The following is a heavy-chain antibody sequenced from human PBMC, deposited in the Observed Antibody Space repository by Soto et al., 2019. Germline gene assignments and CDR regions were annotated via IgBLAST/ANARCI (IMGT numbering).Heavy chain of an antibody. Sequence: SETLSLTCAVSGDSISSSSSYWGWIRQPPGKGLEWIGSIYYTGTTYYNPSLKSRVTITVDTSKKQFSLKLTSVTAADTAVYYCGRGLDGRWLVIDSWGQGTLVTVSS. D-gene: IGHD6-6*01. V-gene: IGHV4-39*01. CDR1: GDSISSSSSY. CDR2: IYYTGTT. CDR3: GRGLDGRWLVIDS. J-gene: IGHJ4*02.